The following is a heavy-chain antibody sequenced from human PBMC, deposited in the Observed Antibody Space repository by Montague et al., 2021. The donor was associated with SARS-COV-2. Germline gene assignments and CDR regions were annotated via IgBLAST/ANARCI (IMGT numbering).Heavy chain of an antibody. V-gene: IGHV4-4*07. Sequence: SETLSLTCAVSGGSITGFSWSWVRQPAGKGLEWIGRVTTSGTTNYSPSLRSRVTMSFDTSKNQFSLNLNSVTAADTAIYYCARTPTRPLSLDSWGQGTLVTVSS. CDR2: VTTSGTT. J-gene: IGHJ4*02. CDR3: ARTPTRPLSLDS. CDR1: GGSITGFS. D-gene: IGHD6-6*01.